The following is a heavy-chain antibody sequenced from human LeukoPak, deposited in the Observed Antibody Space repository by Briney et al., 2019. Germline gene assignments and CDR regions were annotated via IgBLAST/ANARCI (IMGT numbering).Heavy chain of an antibody. Sequence: SETLSLTCTVSGGSISNYYWSWIRQPPGKGLEWIAYIDYRGSTTYNPSLKSRVTISVDTSRNQFSLKLSSVTVADTAVYYRARSRSGYSYDHAAFDIWGQGTMVTVSS. J-gene: IGHJ3*02. V-gene: IGHV4-59*01. CDR1: GGSISNYY. D-gene: IGHD5-18*01. CDR3: ARSRSGYSYDHAAFDI. CDR2: IDYRGST.